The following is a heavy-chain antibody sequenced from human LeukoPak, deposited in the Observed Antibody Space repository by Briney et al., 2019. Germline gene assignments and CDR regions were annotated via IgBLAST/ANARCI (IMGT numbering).Heavy chain of an antibody. CDR3: AKDRRTGLAALIVVVVAATPPDY. Sequence: PGGSLRLSCAASGFTFSSYGMHWARQAPGKGLEWVAFIRYDGSNKYYADSVKGRFTISRDNSKNTLYLQMNSLRAEDTAVYYCAKDRRTGLAALIVVVVAATPPDYWGQGTLVTVSS. D-gene: IGHD2-15*01. CDR1: GFTFSSYG. V-gene: IGHV3-30*02. CDR2: IRYDGSNK. J-gene: IGHJ4*02.